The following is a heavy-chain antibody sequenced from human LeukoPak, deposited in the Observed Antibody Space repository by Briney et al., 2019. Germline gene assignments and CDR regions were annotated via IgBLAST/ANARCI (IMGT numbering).Heavy chain of an antibody. Sequence: GGSLRLSCAASGFTFSNYWMHWVRQAPGKGLVWVSRISSDGSSTSYADSVKGRFTISRDNAKNSLYLQMNSLRAEDTAVYYCARELRCSGGYCYSTWFDPWGQGTLVTVSS. J-gene: IGHJ5*02. CDR1: GFTFSNYW. CDR3: ARELRCSGGYCYSTWFDP. CDR2: ISSDGSST. V-gene: IGHV3-74*01. D-gene: IGHD2-15*01.